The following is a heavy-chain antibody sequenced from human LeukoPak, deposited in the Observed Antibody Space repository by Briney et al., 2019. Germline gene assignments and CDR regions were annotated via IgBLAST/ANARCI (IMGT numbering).Heavy chain of an antibody. J-gene: IGHJ4*02. Sequence: SETLSLTCTVSRGSISSYYWSWIRQPPGKGLEWIGYIYYSGSTNYNPSLKSRVTISVDVSKNQFSLKLSSVTAADTAVYYCARHMIVVVTLPRNYFDYWGQGTLVTVSS. CDR3: ARHMIVVVTLPRNYFDY. D-gene: IGHD3-22*01. V-gene: IGHV4-59*08. CDR2: IYYSGST. CDR1: RGSISSYY.